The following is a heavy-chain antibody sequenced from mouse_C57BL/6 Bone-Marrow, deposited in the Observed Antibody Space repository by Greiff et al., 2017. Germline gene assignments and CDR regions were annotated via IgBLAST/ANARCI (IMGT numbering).Heavy chain of an antibody. J-gene: IGHJ3*01. D-gene: IGHD1-1*01. CDR3: TTREYYGSSVFAY. V-gene: IGHV14-4*01. CDR2: IDPENGDT. CDR1: GFNIKDDY. Sequence: VQLKESGAELVRPGASVKLSCTASGFNIKDDYMHWVKQRPEQGLGWIGWIDPENGDTEYASKFQGKATITADTSSNTAYLQRSSLTSEDTAVYYCTTREYYGSSVFAYWGQGTLVTVSA.